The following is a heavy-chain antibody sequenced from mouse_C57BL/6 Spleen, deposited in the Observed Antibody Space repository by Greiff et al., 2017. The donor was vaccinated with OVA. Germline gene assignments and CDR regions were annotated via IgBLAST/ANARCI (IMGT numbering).Heavy chain of an antibody. CDR3: SKGSRYFDV. Sequence: EVMLVESGAELVRPGASVKLSCTASGFNIKDDYMHWVKQRPEQGLEWIGRIDPENGGTEYASKFQGKATITADTYSNTAYLQLSSLTSEDPAVYYCSKGSRYFDVWGTGTTVTVSS. V-gene: IGHV14-4*01. CDR2: IDPENGGT. CDR1: GFNIKDDY. J-gene: IGHJ1*03. D-gene: IGHD1-1*01.